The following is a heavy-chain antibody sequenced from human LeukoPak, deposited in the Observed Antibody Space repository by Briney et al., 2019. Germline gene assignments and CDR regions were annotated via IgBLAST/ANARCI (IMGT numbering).Heavy chain of an antibody. V-gene: IGHV4-34*01. D-gene: IGHD3-3*01. J-gene: IGHJ4*02. CDR3: ARGGPLLFTIFGVVTTNYFDY. CDR2: INHSGST. CDR1: GGSFSGYY. Sequence: SETLSLTCAVYGGSFSGYYRSWIRQPPGKGLEWIGEINHSGSTNYNPSLKSRATISVDTSKNQFSLKLSSVTAADTAVYYCARGGPLLFTIFGVVTTNYFDYWGQGTLVTVSS.